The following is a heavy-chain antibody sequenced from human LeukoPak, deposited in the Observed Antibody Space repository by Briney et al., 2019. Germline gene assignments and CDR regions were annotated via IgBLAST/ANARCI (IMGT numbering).Heavy chain of an antibody. CDR3: ARGRIDAFDI. D-gene: IGHD1-14*01. Sequence: GESLKISCKGSGYSFTSYWIGWVRQMPGKGLEWMGIIYPGDSDTRYSPSFQGQVAISADKSISTAYLQWSSLRAEDTAVYYCARGRIDAFDIWGQGTMVTVSS. V-gene: IGHV5-51*01. CDR2: IYPGDSDT. CDR1: GYSFTSYW. J-gene: IGHJ3*02.